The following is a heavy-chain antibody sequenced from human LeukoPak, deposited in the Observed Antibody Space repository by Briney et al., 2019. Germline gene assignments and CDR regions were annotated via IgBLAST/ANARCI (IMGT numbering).Heavy chain of an antibody. V-gene: IGHV3-30*18. Sequence: GGSLRLSCAASGFTFSSYGMHWVRQAPGKGLEWVAVISYDGSNEYYADSVEGRFTISRDNSKNTLYLQMNSLRAEDTAVYYCAKSYDYGDYVGGRQNWYFALWGRGALVTVSS. CDR3: AKSYDYGDYVGGRQNWYFAL. CDR1: GFTFSSYG. D-gene: IGHD4-17*01. CDR2: ISYDGSNE. J-gene: IGHJ2*01.